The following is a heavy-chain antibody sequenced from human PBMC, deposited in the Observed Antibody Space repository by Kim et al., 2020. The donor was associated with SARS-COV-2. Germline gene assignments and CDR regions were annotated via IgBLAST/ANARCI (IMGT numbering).Heavy chain of an antibody. Sequence: SVKVSCKASGGTFSSYAISWVRQAPGQALEWMGGIIPIFGTANYAQKFQGRVTITADESTSTAYMELSSLRSEDTSVYYCARGSSVATISGFDYWGQGALVTVSS. CDR2: IIPIFGTA. V-gene: IGHV1-69*13. CDR3: ARGSSVATISGFDY. CDR1: GGTFSSYA. J-gene: IGHJ4*02. D-gene: IGHD5-12*01.